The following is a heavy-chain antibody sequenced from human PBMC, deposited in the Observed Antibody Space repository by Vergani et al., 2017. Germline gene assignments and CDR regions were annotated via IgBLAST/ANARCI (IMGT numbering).Heavy chain of an antibody. CDR1: GFTFSSYG. V-gene: IGHV3-30*18. CDR2: ISYDGSNK. CDR3: AKGTVATEYFQH. D-gene: IGHD4-23*01. J-gene: IGHJ1*01. Sequence: QVQLVESGGGVVQPGRSLRLSCAASGFTFSSYGMHWVRQAPGKGLEWVAVISYDGSNKYYADSVKGRFTISRYNSKNTLYLQMNSLRAEDTAVYYCAKGTVATEYFQHWGQGTLVTVSS.